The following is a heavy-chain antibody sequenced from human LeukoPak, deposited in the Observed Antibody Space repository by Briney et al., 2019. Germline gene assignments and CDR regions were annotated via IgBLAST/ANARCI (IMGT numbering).Heavy chain of an antibody. V-gene: IGHV3-21*04. J-gene: IGHJ4*02. Sequence: GGSLRLSCAASGFTFDSYAMNWVRQAPGKGLEWVSYISGGSSYIYYADSVKGRFTISRDNAKNSLYLQMNSLRAEDTAVYYCVQFYDRDYWGQGTLVTVPS. CDR1: GFTFDSYA. D-gene: IGHD2/OR15-2a*01. CDR3: VQFYDRDY. CDR2: ISGGSSYI.